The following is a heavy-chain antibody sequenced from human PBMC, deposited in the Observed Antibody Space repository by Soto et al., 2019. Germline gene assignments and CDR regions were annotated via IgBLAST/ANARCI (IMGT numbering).Heavy chain of an antibody. J-gene: IGHJ4*02. CDR1: GGSISSSSDY. D-gene: IGHD6-13*01. Sequence: PSETLSLTCTVSGGSISSSSDYWGWIRQPSGKGLEWIGNIYYSGSTYYNPSLKSRVTISVDTSKNQFSLKLTSVTAADTAVYYCARLYLAAAAAYWGQGTLVTVSS. V-gene: IGHV4-39*01. CDR3: ARLYLAAAAAY. CDR2: IYYSGST.